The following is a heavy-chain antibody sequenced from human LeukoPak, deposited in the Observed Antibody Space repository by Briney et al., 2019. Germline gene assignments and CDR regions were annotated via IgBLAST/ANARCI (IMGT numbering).Heavy chain of an antibody. Sequence: GGSLRLSCAASGLTFSIHWMNWVRQAPGKGLECVANINQDGSDKYYVDSVKGRFTISRDNAKNSLYLQMNSLRAEDTAVYYCAREMLAAVAAQSWGQGTLVTVSS. J-gene: IGHJ5*02. CDR3: AREMLAAVAAQS. V-gene: IGHV3-7*01. CDR2: INQDGSDK. CDR1: GLTFSIHW. D-gene: IGHD6-19*01.